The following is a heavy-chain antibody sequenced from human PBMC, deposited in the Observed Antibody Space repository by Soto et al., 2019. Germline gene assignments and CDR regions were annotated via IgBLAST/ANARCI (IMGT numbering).Heavy chain of an antibody. CDR1: GFTFSSYW. Sequence: GGSLRLSCAASGFTFSSYWMHWVRQAPGKGLVWVSRINSDGSSTSYADSMKGRFTISRENSKNTLYLQMNSLRGEDTAIYYCAKGYSSAWYTPDVWGQGTTVTVSS. CDR2: INSDGSST. D-gene: IGHD6-13*01. CDR3: AKGYSSAWYTPDV. J-gene: IGHJ6*02. V-gene: IGHV3-74*01.